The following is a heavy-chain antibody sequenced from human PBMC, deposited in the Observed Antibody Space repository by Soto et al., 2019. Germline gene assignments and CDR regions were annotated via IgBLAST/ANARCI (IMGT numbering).Heavy chain of an antibody. CDR2: IWHDGNNK. CDR1: GFTFSNYG. V-gene: IGHV3-33*01. CDR3: ASDLVGASDSYGLDV. D-gene: IGHD1-26*01. J-gene: IGHJ6*02. Sequence: GGSLRLFCAASGFTFSNYGMHWVRQAPGKGLEWVAIIWHDGNNKYYADSVRGRFIISRDNSKNRLYLQMNSLRAEDTAVYYCASDLVGASDSYGLDVWGQGTPVTVSS.